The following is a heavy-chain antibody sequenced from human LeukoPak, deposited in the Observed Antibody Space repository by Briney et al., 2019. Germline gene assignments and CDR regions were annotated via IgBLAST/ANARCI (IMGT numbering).Heavy chain of an antibody. V-gene: IGHV4-39*07. CDR2: IYYHGTT. Sequence: SETLSLTCTVSGGAIFNSNLYWGWFRQSPGKGLEWIASIYYHGTTYYNPALKRRVTISVDTSKNQFSLKVKDVTAADTAMYYCARDGRYNWNYWWFDPWGQGTLVIVSS. CDR3: ARDGRYNWNYWWFDP. J-gene: IGHJ5*02. D-gene: IGHD1-7*01. CDR1: GGAIFNSNLY.